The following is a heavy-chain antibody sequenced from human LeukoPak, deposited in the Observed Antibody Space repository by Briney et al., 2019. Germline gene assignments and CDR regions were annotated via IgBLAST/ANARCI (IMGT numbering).Heavy chain of an antibody. CDR2: ISGNGGSI. D-gene: IGHD3-9*01. V-gene: IGHV3-64*02. CDR1: GFPLPKHA. Sequence: PGGSLRLSCAASGFPLPKHAMQWVRQAPGKGLEYVSAISGNGGSIYYADSVKGRFTISRDNSNDTVYLQMDSLRAEDMAVYYCPRAGGIRYVAWLINYYMDVWGKGTTVTVSS. CDR3: PRAGGIRYVAWLINYYMDV. J-gene: IGHJ6*03.